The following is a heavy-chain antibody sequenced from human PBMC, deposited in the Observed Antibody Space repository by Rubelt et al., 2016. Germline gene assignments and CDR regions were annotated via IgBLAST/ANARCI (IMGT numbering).Heavy chain of an antibody. CDR2: IYYSGST. CDR3: ARLDAAKRGYDY. J-gene: IGHJ4*02. CDR1: GGSISSSSYY. D-gene: IGHD5-18*01. V-gene: IGHV4-39*01. Sequence: QLQLQESGPGLVKPSETLSLTCTVSGGSISSSSYYWGWIRQPPGKGLEWIGSIYYSGSTYYNPALKSRVTISVDTSKNQFSRKLSSVTAADTAVYYGARLDAAKRGYDYWGQGTLVTVSS.